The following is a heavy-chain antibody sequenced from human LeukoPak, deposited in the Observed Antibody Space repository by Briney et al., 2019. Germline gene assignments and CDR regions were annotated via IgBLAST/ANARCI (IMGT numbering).Heavy chain of an antibody. D-gene: IGHD3-16*02. Sequence: ASVKVSCKASGYTFTSYDINWVRQATGQGLEWMGWMNPNSGNTGYAQKFQGRVTMTRNTSISTAYMELSSLRSEDTAVYYCARSYYDYIWGSYRFVNYYYYMDVWGKGTTVTVSS. CDR2: MNPNSGNT. CDR1: GYTFTSYD. V-gene: IGHV1-8*01. CDR3: ARSYYDYIWGSYRFVNYYYYMDV. J-gene: IGHJ6*03.